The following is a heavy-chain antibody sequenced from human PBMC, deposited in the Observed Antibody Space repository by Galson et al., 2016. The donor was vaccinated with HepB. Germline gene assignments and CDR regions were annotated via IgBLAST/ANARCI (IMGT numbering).Heavy chain of an antibody. Sequence: TLSLTCAVSGGSFRSRGYYWGWIRQRPGKGLEWIGYIYYSGTTYYSQSLRSRVSISIDTSRDLLSLNLTSVTAADTAVYFCARDRPGYCSSGTCPIWGHGALVTVSS. CDR1: GGSFRSRGYY. CDR2: IYYSGTT. CDR3: ARDRPGYCSSGTCPI. D-gene: IGHD2-2*01. V-gene: IGHV4-31*11. J-gene: IGHJ3*02.